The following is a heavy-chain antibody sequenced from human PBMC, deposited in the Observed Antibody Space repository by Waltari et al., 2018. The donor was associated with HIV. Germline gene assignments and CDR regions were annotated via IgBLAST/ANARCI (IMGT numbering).Heavy chain of an antibody. D-gene: IGHD6-13*01. V-gene: IGHV3-23*01. CDR3: VKEHQYSHTWYSYYGMDV. J-gene: IGHJ6*02. CDR1: GFTFSNYG. Sequence: EVQVLESGGALVQPGGSLRLSCAASGFTFSNYGMSWVRQAPGKGLEWVSTKSVRGVSTYYADSVKGRFTVSRDNSKNTLYLQMNSLRAEDTAVYFCVKEHQYSHTWYSYYGMDVWGQGTTVTVSS. CDR2: KSVRGVST.